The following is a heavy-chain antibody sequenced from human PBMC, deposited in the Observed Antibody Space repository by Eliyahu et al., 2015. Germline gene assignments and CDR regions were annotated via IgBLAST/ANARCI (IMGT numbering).Heavy chain of an antibody. V-gene: IGHV1-46*01. Sequence: QVQLVQSGAEVKKPGASVKISCEASGYRFSDYYIDWVRQAPGQGLEWMGIINPSSGSANYEQKVEGRVTMTRDTSASTVYMELSNLRSEDTAVYYCAREGITVKRVDYWGQGTLVSVSS. CDR3: AREGITVKRVDY. CDR1: GYRFSDYY. D-gene: IGHD3-22*01. J-gene: IGHJ4*02. CDR2: INPSSGSA.